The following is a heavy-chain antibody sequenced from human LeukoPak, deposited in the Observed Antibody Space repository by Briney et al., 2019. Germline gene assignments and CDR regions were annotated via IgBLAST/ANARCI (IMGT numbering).Heavy chain of an antibody. J-gene: IGHJ3*02. CDR1: GGSISSGDYY. D-gene: IGHD3-16*01. CDR3: ALFPGEGDPFDI. Sequence: SETLSLTCTVSGGSISSGDYYWSWIRQPPGKGLEWIGYIYYSGSTSYNPSLMSRLTISVDTSKNQFPLKLSSVTAADTAVYYCALFPGEGDPFDIWGQGTMVTVSS. CDR2: IYYSGST. V-gene: IGHV4-30-4*01.